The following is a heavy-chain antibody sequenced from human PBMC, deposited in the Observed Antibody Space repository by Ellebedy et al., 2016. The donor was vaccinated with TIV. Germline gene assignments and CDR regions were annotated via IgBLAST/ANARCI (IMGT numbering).Heavy chain of an antibody. Sequence: PGGSLRLSCAASGFTFSSSWVHWVRQVPGKGLVWVARINGDGSNIGYADSVKGRFTISRDNAKNSLYLQMNSLRAEDTAVYYCARDRGYDTFDYWGQGILVTVSS. CDR3: ARDRGYDTFDY. D-gene: IGHD5-12*01. CDR1: GFTFSSSW. V-gene: IGHV3-74*01. CDR2: INGDGSNI. J-gene: IGHJ4*02.